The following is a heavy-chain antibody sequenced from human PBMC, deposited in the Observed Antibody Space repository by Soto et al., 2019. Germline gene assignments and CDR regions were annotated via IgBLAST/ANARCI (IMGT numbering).Heavy chain of an antibody. J-gene: IGHJ4*02. CDR2: IYYSGST. D-gene: IGHD2-15*01. Sequence: SSETLSLTCTVSGGSVSSGSYYWSWIRQPPGKGLEWIGYIYYSGSTNYNPSLKSRVTISVDTSKNQFSLKLSSVTAADTAVYYCARYRGYCSGGSCYGAIDYWGQGTLVTVSS. CDR1: GGSVSSGSYY. CDR3: ARYRGYCSGGSCYGAIDY. V-gene: IGHV4-61*01.